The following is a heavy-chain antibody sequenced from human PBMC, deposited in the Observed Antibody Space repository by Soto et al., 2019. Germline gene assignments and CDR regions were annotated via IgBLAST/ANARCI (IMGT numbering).Heavy chain of an antibody. CDR1: GGTFSSYA. J-gene: IGHJ5*02. D-gene: IGHD6-19*01. V-gene: IGHV1-69*01. Sequence: QVQLVQSGAEVKKPGSTVKDSCKADGGTFSSYAISWVRQAPGQGLEWMGGIIPIFGTANYAQKFQGRGTITADESTSTAYMELSSLRSEDTAVYYRATIAVAGILTWGQGTLVTVSS. CDR2: IIPIFGTA. CDR3: ATIAVAGILT.